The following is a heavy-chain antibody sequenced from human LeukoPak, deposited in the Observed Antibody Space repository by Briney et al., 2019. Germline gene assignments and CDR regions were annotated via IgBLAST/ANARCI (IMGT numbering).Heavy chain of an antibody. D-gene: IGHD5-24*01. CDR2: INHSGST. Sequence: PSETLSLTCAVYGGSFSGYCWSWIRQPPGRGLEWIGEINHSGSTNYNPSLKSRVTISVDTSKNQFSLKLISATAADTAVYYCARGGARRDGHNLGYWGQGTLVTVSS. CDR1: GGSFSGYC. J-gene: IGHJ4*02. V-gene: IGHV4-34*01. CDR3: ARGGARRDGHNLGY.